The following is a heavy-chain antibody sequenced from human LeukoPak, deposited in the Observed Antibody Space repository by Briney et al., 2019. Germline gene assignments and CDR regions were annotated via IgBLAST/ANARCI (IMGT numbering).Heavy chain of an antibody. V-gene: IGHV3-49*04. CDR2: IRSKAYGGTT. CDR1: GCTFGDYA. D-gene: IGHD1-1*01. Sequence: GGSLRLSCTASGCTFGDYAMSWVRQAPGKGLEWVGFIRSKAYGGTTEYAASVKGRFTISRDDSKSIAYLQMNSLKTEDTAVYYCTRDRGYNWNDLPIDYWGQGTLVTVSS. CDR3: TRDRGYNWNDLPIDY. J-gene: IGHJ4*02.